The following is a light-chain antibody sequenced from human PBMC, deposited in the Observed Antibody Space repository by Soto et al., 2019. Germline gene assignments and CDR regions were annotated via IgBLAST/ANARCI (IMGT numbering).Light chain of an antibody. CDR2: KGT. Sequence: QSALAQPASVSGSPGQSVTISCTGTISDVGAYNSVSWYQQHPDKAPQLMIYKGTQRPSGVSNRFSGSTSGNAASLTISGLQAGDEADYFCCSSAPESTYVFGTGTKVTVL. V-gene: IGLV2-23*01. J-gene: IGLJ1*01. CDR1: ISDVGAYNS. CDR3: CSSAPESTYV.